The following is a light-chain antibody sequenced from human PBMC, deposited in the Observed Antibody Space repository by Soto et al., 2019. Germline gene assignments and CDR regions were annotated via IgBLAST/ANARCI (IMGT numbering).Light chain of an antibody. CDR1: QSVSNN. J-gene: IGKJ5*01. CDR2: GAS. CDR3: QQYNNWPSMT. V-gene: IGKV3-15*01. Sequence: DIVMTQSPATLSVSPGERATLSCRASQSVSNNLAWYQQKPGQAPRLLFYGASTRATGVPARFSASGSGTDFTLTISTLQSEDFAVYYCQQYNNWPSMTFGQGTRLEIK.